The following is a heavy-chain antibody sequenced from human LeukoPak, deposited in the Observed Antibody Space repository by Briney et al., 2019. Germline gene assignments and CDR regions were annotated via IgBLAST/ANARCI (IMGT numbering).Heavy chain of an antibody. J-gene: IGHJ4*02. CDR1: GYTFSDYY. CDR3: ARAHPGYSYGPPFIDY. Sequence: ASVKVSCKASGYTFSDYYMHWVRQAPGQGLEWMGWINTNTGNPTYAQGFTGRFVFSLDTSVSTAYLQISSLKAEDTAVYYCARAHPGYSYGPPFIDYWGQGTLVTVSS. CDR2: INTNTGNP. D-gene: IGHD5-18*01. V-gene: IGHV7-4-1*02.